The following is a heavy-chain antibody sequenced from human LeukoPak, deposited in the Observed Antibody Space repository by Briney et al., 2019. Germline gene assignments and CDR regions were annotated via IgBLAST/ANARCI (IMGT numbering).Heavy chain of an antibody. J-gene: IGHJ4*02. CDR2: IYTSGST. Sequence: PSETLSLTCTVSGGSISSYYWSWIRQPAGKGLAWIGRIYTSGSTNYNPSLKSRVTISVDKSKNQFSLKLSSVTAADTAVYYCARVTHSSSWYGRGVIDYWGQGTLVTVSS. V-gene: IGHV4-4*07. D-gene: IGHD6-13*01. CDR3: ARVTHSSSWYGRGVIDY. CDR1: GGSISSYY.